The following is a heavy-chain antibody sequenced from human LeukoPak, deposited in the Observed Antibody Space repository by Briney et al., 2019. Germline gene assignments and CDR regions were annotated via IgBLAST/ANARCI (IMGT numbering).Heavy chain of an antibody. D-gene: IGHD4-23*01. CDR2: ISAYNGNT. CDR3: ARVSGGNPGWFDP. Sequence: GESLKISCKGSGYRFTSYGISWVRQAPGQGLEWMGWISAYNGNTNYAQKLQGRVTMTTDTSTSTAYMELRSLRSDDTAVYYCARVSGGNPGWFDPWGQGTLVTVSS. V-gene: IGHV1-18*01. J-gene: IGHJ5*02. CDR1: GYRFTSYG.